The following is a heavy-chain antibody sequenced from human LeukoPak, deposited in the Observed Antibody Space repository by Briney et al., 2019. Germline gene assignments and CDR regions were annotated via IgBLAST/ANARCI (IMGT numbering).Heavy chain of an antibody. Sequence: GESLKISCKGSGYSFTNYWIAWVRQMPGKGLEWMGIIYPGDSDTRYSPSFQGQVTISADKSIATAYLQWSSLNASDTAMYYCARRSPYSSSWYFDYWGQGTLVTVSS. J-gene: IGHJ4*02. D-gene: IGHD6-13*01. V-gene: IGHV5-51*01. CDR1: GYSFTNYW. CDR3: ARRSPYSSSWYFDY. CDR2: IYPGDSDT.